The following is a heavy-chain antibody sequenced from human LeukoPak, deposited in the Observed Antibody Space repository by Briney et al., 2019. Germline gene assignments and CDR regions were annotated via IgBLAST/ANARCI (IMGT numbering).Heavy chain of an antibody. D-gene: IGHD2/OR15-2a*01. Sequence: GGSLRLSCAASGNYWMHWVRQIPGKGLVWVSHINSDGSWTSYADSVKGRFTISKDNAKNTVYLQMNSLRAGDTAVYYCVSFYETYWGRGTLVTVSS. CDR3: VSFYETY. CDR1: GNYW. V-gene: IGHV3-74*01. J-gene: IGHJ4*02. CDR2: INSDGSWT.